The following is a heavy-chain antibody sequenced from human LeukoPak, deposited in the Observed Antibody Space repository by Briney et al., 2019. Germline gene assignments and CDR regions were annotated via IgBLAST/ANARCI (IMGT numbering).Heavy chain of an antibody. V-gene: IGHV3-7*04. CDR1: GFTFSIYS. D-gene: IGHD2-15*01. J-gene: IGHJ4*02. Sequence: PGGSLRLSCAASGFTFSIYSMTWVRQAPGKGLEWVANIKQDGSEKYYVDSVKGRFTISRDNAKNSLYLQMNSLRAEDTAVYYCARGDCNGGSCYLPLTTIDYWGQGTLVTVSS. CDR3: ARGDCNGGSCYLPLTTIDY. CDR2: IKQDGSEK.